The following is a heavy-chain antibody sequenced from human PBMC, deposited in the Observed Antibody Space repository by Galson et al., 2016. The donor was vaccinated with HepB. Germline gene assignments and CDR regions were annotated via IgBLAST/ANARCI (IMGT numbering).Heavy chain of an antibody. D-gene: IGHD1-7*01. CDR2: INQDGLRM. J-gene: IGHJ4*02. V-gene: IGHV3-7*01. Sequence: SLRLSCAASGFTFSGHWITWVRQAPGKGLEWVAHINQDGLRMHSVDSVRGRFTISRDNAQNSLFLQMNSLRGEDTAVYYCAREGAGWNSLDYWGQGTLVTVSS. CDR3: AREGAGWNSLDY. CDR1: GFTFSGHW.